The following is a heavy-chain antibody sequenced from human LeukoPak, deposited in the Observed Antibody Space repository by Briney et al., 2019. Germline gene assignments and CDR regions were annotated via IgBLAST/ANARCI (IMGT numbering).Heavy chain of an antibody. V-gene: IGHV3-48*04. CDR1: GFTFSSYS. CDR3: ARDTSIVGAHYYYYYYMDV. J-gene: IGHJ6*03. D-gene: IGHD1-26*01. CDR2: ISSSSSTI. Sequence: GGSLRLSCAASGFTFSSYSMNWVRQAPGKGLEWVSYISSSSSTIYYADSVKGRFTISRDNAKNSLYLQMNSLRAEDTAVYCCARDTSIVGAHYYYYYYMDVWGKGTTVTVSS.